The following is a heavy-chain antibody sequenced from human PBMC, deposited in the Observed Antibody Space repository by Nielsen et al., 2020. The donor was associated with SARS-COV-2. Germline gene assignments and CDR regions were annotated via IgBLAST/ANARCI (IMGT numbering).Heavy chain of an antibody. CDR2: ISGSGGST. V-gene: IGHV3-23*01. D-gene: IGHD3-22*01. Sequence: GESLKISCAASGFTFSSYAMSWVRQAPGKGLEWVSAISGSGGSTYYADSVKGRFTISRDNSKNTLYLQMNSLRAEDTAVYYCARGVADDSSGYYYYYYYGMDVWGQGTTVTVSS. CDR1: GFTFSSYA. J-gene: IGHJ6*02. CDR3: ARGVADDSSGYYYYYYYGMDV.